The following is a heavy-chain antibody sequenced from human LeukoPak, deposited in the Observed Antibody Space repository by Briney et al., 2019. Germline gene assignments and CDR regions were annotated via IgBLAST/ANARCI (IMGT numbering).Heavy chain of an antibody. V-gene: IGHV7-4-1*02. CDR1: GYTFTSYG. Sequence: ASVKVSCKASGYTFTSYGISWVRQAPGQGLEWMGWINTNTGNPTYAQGFTGRFVFSLDTSVSTAYLQISSLKAEDTAVYYCARDRVLLWFGESYYFDYWGQGTLVTVSS. CDR2: INTNTGNP. D-gene: IGHD3-10*01. CDR3: ARDRVLLWFGESYYFDY. J-gene: IGHJ4*02.